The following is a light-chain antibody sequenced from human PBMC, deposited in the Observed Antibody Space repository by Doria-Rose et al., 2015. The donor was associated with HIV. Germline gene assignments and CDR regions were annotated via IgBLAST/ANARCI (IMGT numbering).Light chain of an antibody. CDR2: AAS. CDR1: QGISNS. Sequence: DIQVTQSPSSLSASVGDRVTITCWASQGISNSLAWYQQKPGKVPKLLICAASTLRSGVPSRFSGSGSGTDFTLAISSLQPEDVATYYCQKYDSAPWTFGQGTKVEI. J-gene: IGKJ1*01. CDR3: QKYDSAPWT. V-gene: IGKV1-27*01.